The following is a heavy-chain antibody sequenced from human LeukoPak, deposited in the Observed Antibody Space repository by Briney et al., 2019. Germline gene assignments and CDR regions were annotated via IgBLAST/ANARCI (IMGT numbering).Heavy chain of an antibody. Sequence: ASVTVSCKASGYTFTSYYMHWVRQAPGQGLEWMGWMNPNSGNTDYAQKFQGRVTMTRNTSIGTAYMELSSLRSEDTAVYYCARAGTRRINRLLAVPAHDAFDIWGHGTLVTVSS. CDR1: GYTFTSYY. D-gene: IGHD2-21*02. V-gene: IGHV1-8*02. CDR2: MNPNSGNT. CDR3: ARAGTRRINRLLAVPAHDAFDI. J-gene: IGHJ3*02.